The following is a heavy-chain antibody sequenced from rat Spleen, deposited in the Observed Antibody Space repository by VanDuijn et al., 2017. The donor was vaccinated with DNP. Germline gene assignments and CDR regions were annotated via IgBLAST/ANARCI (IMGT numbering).Heavy chain of an antibody. CDR1: GFTFSDYY. Sequence: EVQLVESGGGLVQPGRSLKLSCAASGFTFSDYYMAWIRQAPTKGLEWVAYIHYDGGSSKYGDSVKGRFTISRDNAKSSLYLQMDSLTSEDTATYYCGRHGDSGYFDKWGQGVMVTVSS. V-gene: IGHV5-7*01. J-gene: IGHJ2*01. CDR2: IHYDGGSS. CDR3: GRHGDSGYFDK. D-gene: IGHD4-3*01.